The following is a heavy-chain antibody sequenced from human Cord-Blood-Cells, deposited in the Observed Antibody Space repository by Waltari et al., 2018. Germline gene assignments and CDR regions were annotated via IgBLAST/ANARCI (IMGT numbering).Heavy chain of an antibody. CDR3: AREGLTGDGH. V-gene: IGHV4-38-2*02. J-gene: IGHJ4*02. CDR1: GYSISSGYY. CDR2: IYHSVRN. Sequence: QVQLQESGPGLVKPSGTLSLTCAVPGYSISSGYYRGWIRPPQGKGLEWIGSIYHSVRNYCTPPLKSRVTISVDTPKNQFSLKRSSVTAADTAVYYCAREGLTGDGHWGQGTLVTVSS. D-gene: IGHD7-27*01.